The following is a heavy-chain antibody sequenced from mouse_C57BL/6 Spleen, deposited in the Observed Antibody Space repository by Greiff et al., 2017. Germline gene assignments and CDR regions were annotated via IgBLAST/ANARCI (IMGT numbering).Heavy chain of an antibody. J-gene: IGHJ3*01. D-gene: IGHD2-4*01. CDR1: GYSFTGYY. CDR3: ARHYYDHERFAY. V-gene: IGHV1-42*01. Sequence: EVQLQQSGPELVKPGASVKISCKASGYSFTGYYMNWVKQSPEKSLEWIGEINPSTGGTTYNQKFKAKATLTVDKSSSTAYMQLKSLTSEDSAVYYGARHYYDHERFAYWGQGTLVPVAA. CDR2: INPSTGGT.